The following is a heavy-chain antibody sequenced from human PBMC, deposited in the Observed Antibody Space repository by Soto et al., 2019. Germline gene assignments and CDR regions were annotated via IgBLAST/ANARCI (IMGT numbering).Heavy chain of an antibody. V-gene: IGHV3-74*01. J-gene: IGHJ4*02. D-gene: IGHD3-16*01. CDR3: AKDGVDY. Sequence: PGGSLRLSCAASGFTFSNYWMHWVRQTPGMGLVWVSHINIDGSDTTYADSVRGRFTISRDNAKNTLYLQMNSLRAEDTAVYYCAKDGVDYWGQGTLVTVS. CDR2: INIDGSDT. CDR1: GFTFSNYW.